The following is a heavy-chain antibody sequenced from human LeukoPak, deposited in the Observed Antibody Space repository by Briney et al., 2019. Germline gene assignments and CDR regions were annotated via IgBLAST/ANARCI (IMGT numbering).Heavy chain of an antibody. Sequence: SETLSLTCTVSGASIPSSYYWSWIRQPPGKGLECIGYISASGNTDYNPSLKSRVTISVDTSKSQFSLNLSSVTAADTAIYYCARLTGGGSYWGYFDYWGQGNLVTVSS. V-gene: IGHV4-4*09. J-gene: IGHJ4*02. CDR1: GASIPSSYY. CDR3: ARLTGGGSYWGYFDY. D-gene: IGHD1-26*01. CDR2: ISASGNT.